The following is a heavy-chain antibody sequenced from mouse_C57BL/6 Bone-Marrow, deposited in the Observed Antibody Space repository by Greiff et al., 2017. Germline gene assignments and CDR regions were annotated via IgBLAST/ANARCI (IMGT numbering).Heavy chain of an antibody. V-gene: IGHV1-72*01. Sequence: QVQLKQPGAELVKPGASVKLSCKASGYPFTSYWMHWVKQRPGRGLEWIGRIDPNSGGTKYNEKFKSKATLTVDKPSSTAYMQLSSLTSEDSAVYYCARDYYGSSYWFAYWGQGTLVTVSA. J-gene: IGHJ3*01. CDR3: ARDYYGSSYWFAY. CDR2: IDPNSGGT. D-gene: IGHD1-1*01. CDR1: GYPFTSYW.